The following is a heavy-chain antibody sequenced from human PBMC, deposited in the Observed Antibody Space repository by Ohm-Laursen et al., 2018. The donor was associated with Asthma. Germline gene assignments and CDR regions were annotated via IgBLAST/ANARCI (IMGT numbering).Heavy chain of an antibody. Sequence: SVKVSCKSLGGTFNTYVIGWVRQAPGQGLEWMGGINSVFGTTTYPQKFQDRVTITADDSTSTVYRELSSLRSEDTAVYYCARKAGSCISRTCYSLDFWGQGTLVTVSS. CDR1: GGTFNTYV. V-gene: IGHV1-69*13. D-gene: IGHD2-2*01. CDR2: INSVFGTT. J-gene: IGHJ4*02. CDR3: ARKAGSCISRTCYSLDF.